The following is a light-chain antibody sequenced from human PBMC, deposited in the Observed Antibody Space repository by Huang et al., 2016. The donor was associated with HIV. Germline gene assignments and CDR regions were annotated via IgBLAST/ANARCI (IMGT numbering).Light chain of an antibody. Sequence: AIQMTQSPSSLSASVGDRVTITCRASQGIRNDLGWYQQKPGKAPKLLIYAAASLQSGVPSRFSGSGSGTDFTLTISSLQPEDFATYYCLQDYNYTFTFGPGTKVDIK. CDR3: LQDYNYTFT. J-gene: IGKJ3*01. CDR2: AAA. CDR1: QGIRND. V-gene: IGKV1-6*01.